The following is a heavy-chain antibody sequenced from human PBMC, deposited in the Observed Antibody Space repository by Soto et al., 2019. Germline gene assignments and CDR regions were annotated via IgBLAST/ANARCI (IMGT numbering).Heavy chain of an antibody. V-gene: IGHV1-3*01. D-gene: IGHD2-21*02. Sequence: ASLKVSCKASGYTFTSYAMHWVRQAPGQRLEWMGWINAGNGNTKYSQKFQGRVTITRDTSASTAYMELSSLRSEDTAVYYCARSIVVVTAGGYWGQGTLVTVSS. CDR2: INAGNGNT. CDR3: ARSIVVVTAGGY. CDR1: GYTFTSYA. J-gene: IGHJ4*02.